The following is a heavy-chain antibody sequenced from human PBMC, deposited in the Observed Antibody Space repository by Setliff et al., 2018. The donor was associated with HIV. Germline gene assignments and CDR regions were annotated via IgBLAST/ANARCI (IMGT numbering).Heavy chain of an antibody. V-gene: IGHV3-33*01. CDR2: IWYDGSNK. Sequence: SLRLSCAASGFTFSSYGMHWVRQAPGKGLEWVAVIWYDGSNKYYADSVKGRFTISRDNSKNTLYLQMNSLRAEDTAVYYCARVPLLGHTLDYWGQGTLVTVSS. CDR1: GFTFSSYG. CDR3: ARVPLLGHTLDY. J-gene: IGHJ4*02.